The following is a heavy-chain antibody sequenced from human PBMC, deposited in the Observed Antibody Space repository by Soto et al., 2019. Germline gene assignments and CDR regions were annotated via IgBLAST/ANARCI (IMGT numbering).Heavy chain of an antibody. Sequence: EVQLLESGGGLVQPGGSLRLSCAASGFTFSSYAMTWVRQAPGKGLEWVSALSGSGVSTYYADSVKGRFTISRDNSKSTLYLQMNSLRAEDTAVYYCAKGGGSKEYNDTSGYYLYYYYAMDVWGQGTRVTVSS. CDR1: GFTFSSYA. D-gene: IGHD3-22*01. CDR3: AKGGGSKEYNDTSGYYLYYYYAMDV. J-gene: IGHJ6*02. CDR2: LSGSGVST. V-gene: IGHV3-23*01.